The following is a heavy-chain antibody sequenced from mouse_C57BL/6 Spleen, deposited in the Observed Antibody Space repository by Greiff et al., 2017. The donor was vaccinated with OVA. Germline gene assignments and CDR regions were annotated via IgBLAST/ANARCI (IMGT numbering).Heavy chain of an antibody. CDR3: ARGGVVGAMDY. Sequence: VQLQQSGAELVRPGTSVKVSCKASGYAFTNYLIEWVKQRPGQGLEWIGVINPGSGGTNYNEKFKGKATLTADKSSSTAYMQLSSLTSEEAAVYVCARGGVVGAMDYWGQGTSVTVSS. CDR1: GYAFTNYL. D-gene: IGHD1-1*01. CDR2: INPGSGGT. V-gene: IGHV1-54*01. J-gene: IGHJ4*01.